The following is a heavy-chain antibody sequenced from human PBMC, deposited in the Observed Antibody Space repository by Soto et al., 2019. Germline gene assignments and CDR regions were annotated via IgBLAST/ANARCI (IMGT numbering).Heavy chain of an antibody. Sequence: GGSLRLSXVASGFNFNNYDMHWVRQVAGKRPEWVSVIGTAGGPNYSDSVNGRFTTYRDNAKSSLYLQMNSVRDGDTAVYYCAKDGYPYCAGDCYSDYFDYWGQGTLVTVSS. D-gene: IGHD2-21*02. CDR1: GFNFNNYD. CDR2: IGTAGGP. CDR3: AKDGYPYCAGDCYSDYFDY. J-gene: IGHJ4*02. V-gene: IGHV3-13*05.